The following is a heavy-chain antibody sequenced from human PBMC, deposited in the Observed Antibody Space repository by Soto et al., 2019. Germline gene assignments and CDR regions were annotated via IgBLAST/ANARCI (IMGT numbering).Heavy chain of an antibody. Sequence: SETLSLTCTVSGGSISGYYWSWVRQSPGKGLEWIGYIYYSRNTNYNPSLKSRVTISVDRSKNQFSLNVNSVTAADTAVYYCARMGESLFFGFEHWCQGTLVT. CDR1: GGSISGYY. D-gene: IGHD3-16*01. CDR2: IYYSRNT. V-gene: IGHV4-59*01. CDR3: ARMGESLFFGFEH. J-gene: IGHJ4*01.